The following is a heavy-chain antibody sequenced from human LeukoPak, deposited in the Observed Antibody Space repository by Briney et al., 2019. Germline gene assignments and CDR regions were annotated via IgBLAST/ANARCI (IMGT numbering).Heavy chain of an antibody. Sequence: GASVKVSCKASGYTFTSYAMHWVRQAPGQRLEWMGWINAGNGNTKYSQKFQGRVTITRDTSASTAYMELSSLRSEDTAVYYCASIGGSDGGDYDPYGMDVWGQGTTVTVSS. V-gene: IGHV1-3*01. CDR1: GYTFTSYA. J-gene: IGHJ6*02. CDR2: INAGNGNT. CDR3: ASIGGSDGGDYDPYGMDV. D-gene: IGHD3-3*01.